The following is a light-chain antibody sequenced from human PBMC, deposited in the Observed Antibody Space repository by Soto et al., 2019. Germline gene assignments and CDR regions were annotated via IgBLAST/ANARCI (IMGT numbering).Light chain of an antibody. J-gene: IGLJ1*01. V-gene: IGLV2-14*01. CDR3: SSYTSSNTLV. CDR1: SGDVGAYDF. Sequence: QSALTQPASVSGSPGQSITISCTGTSGDVGAYDFVFWYQQHPGKAPKLIIYEVSHRPSGVSSRFSGSKSGNSASLTISGLQAEDEPDYYCSSYTSSNTLVFGTGTKVTVL. CDR2: EVS.